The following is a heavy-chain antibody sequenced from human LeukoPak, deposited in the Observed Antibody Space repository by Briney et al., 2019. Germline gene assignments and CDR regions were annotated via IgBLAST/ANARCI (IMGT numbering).Heavy chain of an antibody. Sequence: PGGSLRLSCAASGFTFSSYAMSWVRQAPGKGLEWVSSITSGSSYIYYADSVKGRFTISRDNAKNSLYLQMNSLRAEDTAVYYCARDPYSGSYGNYYYYFMDVWGKGTTVTISS. CDR2: ITSGSSYI. CDR3: ARDPYSGSYGNYYYYFMDV. V-gene: IGHV3-21*01. J-gene: IGHJ6*03. D-gene: IGHD1-26*01. CDR1: GFTFSSYA.